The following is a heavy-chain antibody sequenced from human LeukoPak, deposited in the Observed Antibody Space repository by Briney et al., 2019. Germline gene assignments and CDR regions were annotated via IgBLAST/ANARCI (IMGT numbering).Heavy chain of an antibody. CDR2: INPNSGGT. J-gene: IGHJ4*02. V-gene: IGHV1-2*02. Sequence: RRASVKVSCTASGYTFTGYYMHWVRQAPGQGLEWMGWINPNSGGTNYAQTFQGRVTMTRDTSIRTAYMELSRLRSDDTAVYYCARGEALVGATKGDYWGQGTLVTVSS. D-gene: IGHD1-26*01. CDR1: GYTFTGYY. CDR3: ARGEALVGATKGDY.